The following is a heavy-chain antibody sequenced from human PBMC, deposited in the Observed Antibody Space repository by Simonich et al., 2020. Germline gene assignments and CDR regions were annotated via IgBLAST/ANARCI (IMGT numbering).Heavy chain of an antibody. V-gene: IGHV3-30*04. D-gene: IGHD7-27*01. CDR3: ARDRNWGWFDP. Sequence: QVQLVESGGGVVQPGRSLRLSCAASGFTFSSYAMHWVRQAPGKVLKWVAVRYYDGRNKYYADSVKGRFTISRDNSKNTLYLQMNSLRAEDTAVYYCARDRNWGWFDPWGQGTLVTVSS. CDR1: GFTFSSYA. CDR2: RYYDGRNK. J-gene: IGHJ5*02.